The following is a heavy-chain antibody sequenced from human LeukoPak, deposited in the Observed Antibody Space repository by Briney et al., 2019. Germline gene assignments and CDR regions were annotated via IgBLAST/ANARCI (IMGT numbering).Heavy chain of an antibody. D-gene: IGHD3-10*01. V-gene: IGHV4-39*01. Sequence: SETLSLTCTVSGGSISSRTYYWGWIRQSPGKGLEWIGSVYYRGSPHHNVAHKSRVNVSVDTSKNQFFLKLTSVTAADTAVYYCARHGYYSGSQFDPWGQGTLVTVSS. J-gene: IGHJ5*02. CDR3: ARHGYYSGSQFDP. CDR1: GGSISSRTYY. CDR2: VYYRGSP.